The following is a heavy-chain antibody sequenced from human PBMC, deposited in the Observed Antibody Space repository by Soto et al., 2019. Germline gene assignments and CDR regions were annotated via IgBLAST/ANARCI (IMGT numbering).Heavy chain of an antibody. D-gene: IGHD3-3*01. CDR2: ISGSGGST. Sequence: EVQLLESGGGLVQPAGSLRLSCAASGFTFSSYAMSWVRQAPGKGLEWVSAISGSGGSTYYADSVKGLFTISRDNSKNTLYLQMNSLRAEDTAVYYCAKDALKLLFGTSVTPTVDYLGQGTLVTVSS. CDR3: AKDALKLLFGTSVTPTVDY. J-gene: IGHJ4*02. CDR1: GFTFSSYA. V-gene: IGHV3-23*01.